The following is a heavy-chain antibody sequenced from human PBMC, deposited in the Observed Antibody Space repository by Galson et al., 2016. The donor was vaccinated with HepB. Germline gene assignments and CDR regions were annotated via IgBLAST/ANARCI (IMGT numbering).Heavy chain of an antibody. J-gene: IGHJ6*04. CDR3: VQGSTAPAV. CDR2: ISRSGDST. Sequence: WVRQAPGKGLEVVSSISRSGDSTDYADSVKGRFTISRDNSKNTLSLQMNSLTADDTAIYYCVQGSTAPAVWGKGTTVSVSS. D-gene: IGHD1-26*01. V-gene: IGHV3-23*01.